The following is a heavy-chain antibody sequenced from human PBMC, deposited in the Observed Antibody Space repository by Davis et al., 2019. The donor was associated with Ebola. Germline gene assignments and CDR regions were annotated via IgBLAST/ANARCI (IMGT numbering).Heavy chain of an antibody. CDR2: IKQDGSEK. Sequence: GESLKISCAASGFSFSSYSMNWVRQAPGKGLEWVANIKQDGSEKYYVDSVKGRFTISRDNAKNSLYLQMNSLRAEDTAVYYCARDLRYSYGYGMDVWGQGTTVTVSS. CDR1: GFSFSSYS. CDR3: ARDLRYSYGYGMDV. D-gene: IGHD5-18*01. J-gene: IGHJ6*02. V-gene: IGHV3-7*03.